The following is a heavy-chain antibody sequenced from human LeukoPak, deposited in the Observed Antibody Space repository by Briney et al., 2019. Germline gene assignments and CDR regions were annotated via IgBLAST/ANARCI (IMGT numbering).Heavy chain of an antibody. J-gene: IGHJ4*02. CDR3: ARDPNYCSGGSCFSGITFLHY. D-gene: IGHD2-15*01. V-gene: IGHV3-33*08. Sequence: PGGSLRLSCAASGFTFMNYDMHWVRQTPDKGLEWVAHIWHDGGKQYYADSVKGRFTISRDNSKNTLYLEMSSLRIEDTAIYYCARDPNYCSGGSCFSGITFLHYWGQGTLVTVSS. CDR2: IWHDGGKQ. CDR1: GFTFMNYD.